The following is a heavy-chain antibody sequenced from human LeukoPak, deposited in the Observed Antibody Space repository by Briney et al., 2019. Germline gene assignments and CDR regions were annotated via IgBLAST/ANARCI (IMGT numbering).Heavy chain of an antibody. CDR3: AKGALHYYDASGYNYFDY. D-gene: IGHD3-22*01. CDR1: GFTVSSNF. CDR2: IYSADRT. Sequence: GGSLRLSCAASGFTVSSNFMSWVRQAPGKGLEWVSLIYSADRTYYADSVKGRFTISSDNSKNTVFLQMDSLRAEDTAVYYCAKGALHYYDASGYNYFDYWGQGTLVTVSS. V-gene: IGHV3-53*01. J-gene: IGHJ4*02.